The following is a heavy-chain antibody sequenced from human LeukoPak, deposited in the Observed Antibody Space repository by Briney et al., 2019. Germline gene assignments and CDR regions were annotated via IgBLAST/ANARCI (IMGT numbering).Heavy chain of an antibody. CDR1: GFIVSNNY. Sequence: GGSLRLSCAASGFIVSNNYMNWVRQAPGKGLEWVSIIYSGGGTYYADSVKGRFTISRDNSKNTLYLQMNSLRAEDTAVYYCAKGRPYDYVWGTYRTGFDYWGQGTLVTVSS. J-gene: IGHJ4*02. CDR2: IYSGGGT. V-gene: IGHV3-53*01. D-gene: IGHD3-16*02. CDR3: AKGRPYDYVWGTYRTGFDY.